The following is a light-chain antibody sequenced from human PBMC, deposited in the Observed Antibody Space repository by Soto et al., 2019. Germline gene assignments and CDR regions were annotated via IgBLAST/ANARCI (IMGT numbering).Light chain of an antibody. J-gene: IGKJ3*01. Sequence: EIVLTQSPGTLSLSPGEGATVSCRVSQSINSKSLDWYQRKFGQAPRLLIYNTSSRATGIPDRFSGSGSGTDFTLSISRLEPEAFAVYYCQHYGGAFIFGPGTKVDFK. CDR2: NTS. V-gene: IGKV3-20*01. CDR1: QSINSKS. CDR3: QHYGGAFI.